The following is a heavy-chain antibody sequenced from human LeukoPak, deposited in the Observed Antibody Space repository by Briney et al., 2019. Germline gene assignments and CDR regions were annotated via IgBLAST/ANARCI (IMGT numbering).Heavy chain of an antibody. CDR1: GGSISSSSYY. Sequence: SETLSLTCTVSGGSISSSSYYWGWIRQPPGKELEWIGSIYYSGNTYYNPSLKSRVTISVDTSKNQFSLKLSSVTAADTAVYYCARVNIAVVPSTNFDYWGQGTLVTVSS. D-gene: IGHD2-2*01. J-gene: IGHJ4*02. CDR2: IYYSGNT. V-gene: IGHV4-39*07. CDR3: ARVNIAVVPSTNFDY.